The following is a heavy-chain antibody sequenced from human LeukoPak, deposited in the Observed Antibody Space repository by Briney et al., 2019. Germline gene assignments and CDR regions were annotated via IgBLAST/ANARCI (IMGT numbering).Heavy chain of an antibody. V-gene: IGHV1-18*01. CDR1: GYTFTNYG. J-gene: IGHJ6*03. CDR2: ISAYNGNT. D-gene: IGHD2-2*01. Sequence: ASVKVSCKASGYTFTNYGISWVRQAPGQGLEWMGWISAYNGNTNYAQKLQGRVTLTTDTSTSTAYMELRSLRSDDTAVYHCARAGDIVVVAVAGAGYYYMDVWGKGTTVTVSS. CDR3: ARAGDIVVVAVAGAGYYYMDV.